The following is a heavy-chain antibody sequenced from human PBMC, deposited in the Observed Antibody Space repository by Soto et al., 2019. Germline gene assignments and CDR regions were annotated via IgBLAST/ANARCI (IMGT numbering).Heavy chain of an antibody. Sequence: EVQLVESGGGLVQPGGSLRLSCAASGFTFSSYSMNWVRQAPGKGLEWVSYISSSSSTIYYADSVKGRFTISRENAKNPLYLPMTRLRDEDTAVYYCARERAVGIAVALNWFDPWGQGTLVTVSS. CDR2: ISSSSSTI. CDR1: GFTFSSYS. J-gene: IGHJ5*02. V-gene: IGHV3-48*02. D-gene: IGHD6-19*01. CDR3: ARERAVGIAVALNWFDP.